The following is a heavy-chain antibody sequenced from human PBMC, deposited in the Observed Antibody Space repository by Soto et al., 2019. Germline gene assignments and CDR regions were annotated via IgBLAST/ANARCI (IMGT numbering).Heavy chain of an antibody. J-gene: IGHJ6*02. V-gene: IGHV3-53*01. CDR2: IYSGGST. D-gene: IGHD2-15*01. CDR3: ARGGSGVNYYYYGMDV. Sequence: EVQLLESGGGLVQPGGSLRLSCAASGFTVSSNYMSWVRQAPGKGLEWVSVIYSGGSTYYADSVKGRFTISRDNSKHTLYLQMNSLRAEDTAVYYCARGGSGVNYYYYGMDVWGQGTTVTVSS. CDR1: GFTVSSNY.